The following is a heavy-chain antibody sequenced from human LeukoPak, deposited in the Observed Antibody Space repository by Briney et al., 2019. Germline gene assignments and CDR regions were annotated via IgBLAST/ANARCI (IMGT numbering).Heavy chain of an antibody. CDR1: GYTLTELS. CDR2: FDPEDGET. V-gene: IGHV1-24*01. D-gene: IGHD1-26*01. Sequence: ASVKVSCKVSGYTLTELSMHWVRQAPGKGLEWMGGFDPEDGETIYAQKFQGRVTMTEDTSTDTAYTELSSLRSEDTAVYYCATKSAGHQVGAIWFDPWGQGTLVTVSS. CDR3: ATKSAGHQVGAIWFDP. J-gene: IGHJ5*02.